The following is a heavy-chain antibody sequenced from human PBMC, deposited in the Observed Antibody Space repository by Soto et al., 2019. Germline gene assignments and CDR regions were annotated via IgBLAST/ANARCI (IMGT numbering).Heavy chain of an antibody. D-gene: IGHD6-19*01. CDR1: GFTFSSYG. CDR3: GKYRVSENKGGWTQGH. J-gene: IGHJ4*02. Sequence: PVGSLRLSCAASGFTFSSYGMHWVRQAPGKGLEWVAVISYDGSNKYYADSVKGRFTISRGNSKNTLDLQMNSLRPEDTAVYHCGKYRVSENKGGWTQGHWGQGTLVTFSS. CDR2: ISYDGSNK. V-gene: IGHV3-30*18.